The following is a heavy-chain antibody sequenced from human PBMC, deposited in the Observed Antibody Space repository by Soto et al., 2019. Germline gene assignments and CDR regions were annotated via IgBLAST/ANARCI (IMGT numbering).Heavy chain of an antibody. Sequence: EVQLVESEGGLVKPGGSLRLSCAASGFTFSNAWMNWVRQAPGKGLEWVGRIKSKTYGGTIDYAAPVKGRFTNSRDDSKNTLYLQMNSLQTEDTAVYYWATAELAMSASGPEYWGQGTLVTVSS. CDR1: GFTFSNAW. J-gene: IGHJ4*02. CDR2: IKSKTYGGTI. D-gene: IGHD1-26*01. V-gene: IGHV3-15*07. CDR3: ATAELAMSASGPEY.